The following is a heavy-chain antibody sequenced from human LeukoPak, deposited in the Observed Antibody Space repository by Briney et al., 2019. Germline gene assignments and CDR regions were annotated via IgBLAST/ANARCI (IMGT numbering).Heavy chain of an antibody. D-gene: IGHD3-22*01. CDR2: ISGSGGST. V-gene: IGHV3-23*01. CDR3: AKSGSGYYYDSSGLDY. CDR1: GFTFSSYA. J-gene: IGHJ4*02. Sequence: GGSLRLSCAASGFTFSSYAMSWVRQAPGKGLEWGSAISGSGGSTYYADSVKGRFTISRDNSKNTLYLQMNSLRAEDTAVYYCAKSGSGYYYDSSGLDYWGQGTLVTVSS.